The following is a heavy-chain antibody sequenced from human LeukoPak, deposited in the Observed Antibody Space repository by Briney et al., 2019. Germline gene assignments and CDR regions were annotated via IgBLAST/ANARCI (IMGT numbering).Heavy chain of an antibody. Sequence: GRSLRLSCADSGFTFNNYGMHWVRQAPGKGLEWVAVMSFDGSNKYYADSVKGRFTISRDNYRNTLYLQMNSLRVEDTAVYYCTSICSSSSCYLDYWGQGTLVTVSS. CDR1: GFTFNNYG. CDR2: MSFDGSNK. V-gene: IGHV3-30*03. D-gene: IGHD2-2*01. CDR3: TSICSSSSCYLDY. J-gene: IGHJ4*02.